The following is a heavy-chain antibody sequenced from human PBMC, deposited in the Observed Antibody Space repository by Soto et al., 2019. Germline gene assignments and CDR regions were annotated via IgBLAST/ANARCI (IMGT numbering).Heavy chain of an antibody. V-gene: IGHV3-30-3*01. CDR2: ISYDGSNK. D-gene: IGHD6-19*01. J-gene: IGHJ4*02. Sequence: QVQLVESGGGVVQPGRSLRLSCAASGFTFSSYAIHWVRQAPGKGLEWVAVISYDGSNKYYADSVKGRFTISRDNSKNTRYLQMNSLRAEDTAVYYCARDSSGCLDYWGQGTLVTVSS. CDR3: ARDSSGCLDY. CDR1: GFTFSSYA.